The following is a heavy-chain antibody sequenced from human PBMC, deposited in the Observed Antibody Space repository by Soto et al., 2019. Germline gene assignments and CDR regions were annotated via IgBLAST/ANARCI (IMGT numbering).Heavy chain of an antibody. CDR3: ARGRRGGYCSSTSCRYFDY. J-gene: IGHJ4*02. Sequence: SETLSLTCTVSGGSISSGDYYWSWIRQPPGKGLEWIGYIYCSGSTYYNPSLKSRVTISVDTSKNQFSLKLSSVTAADTAVYYCARGRRGGYCSSTSCRYFDYWGQGTLVTVSS. CDR2: IYCSGST. V-gene: IGHV4-30-4*01. D-gene: IGHD2-2*01. CDR1: GGSISSGDYY.